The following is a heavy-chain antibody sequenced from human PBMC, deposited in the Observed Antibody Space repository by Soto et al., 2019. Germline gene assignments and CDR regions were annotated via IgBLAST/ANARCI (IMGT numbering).Heavy chain of an antibody. CDR3: AKDKKTAGVAAIVDY. V-gene: IGHV3-23*01. J-gene: IGHJ4*02. CDR2: ISGGANNT. CDR1: GFTFSSYA. D-gene: IGHD2-15*01. Sequence: EVQLLQSGGGLVQPGGSLRLSCAASGFTFSSYALSWVRQAPGKGLEWVSSISGGANNTYYAESVKGRFNISRDNAKNTLSLQMNSLRTEDTAIYDCAKDKKTAGVAAIVDYWGQGTLVTVSS.